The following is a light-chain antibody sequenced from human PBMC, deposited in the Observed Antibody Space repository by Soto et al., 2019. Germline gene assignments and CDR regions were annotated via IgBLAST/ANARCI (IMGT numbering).Light chain of an antibody. V-gene: IGKV2-28*01. CDR3: MQALKSWT. CDR1: ESLLHTNGYNY. Sequence: DIVMTQFPLSLTVTPGETASISCRSSESLLHTNGYNYLEWYLQKPGQSPQLLIYLGSNRASGVPDRFSGSGSGTDFTLKISRVEAEDVGVYYCMQALKSWTFGQGTKVEVK. J-gene: IGKJ1*01. CDR2: LGS.